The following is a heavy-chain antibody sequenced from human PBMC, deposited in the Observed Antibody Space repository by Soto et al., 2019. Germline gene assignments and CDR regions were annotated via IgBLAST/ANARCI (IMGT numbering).Heavy chain of an antibody. Sequence: SETLSLTCTVSGGSISSYYWSWIRQPPGKGLEWIGYFYASGNTDQNPSLGSRVTISGDTSKNQFSLNLSSVTAADTAVYYCVKDGSGWTGGCIHPWGQGILVTVSS. CDR3: VKDGSGWTGGCIHP. CDR1: GGSISSYY. CDR2: FYASGNT. V-gene: IGHV4-59*01. D-gene: IGHD6-19*01. J-gene: IGHJ5*02.